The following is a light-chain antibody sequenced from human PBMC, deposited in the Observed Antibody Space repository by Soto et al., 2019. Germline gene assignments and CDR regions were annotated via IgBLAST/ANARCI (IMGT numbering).Light chain of an antibody. V-gene: IGLV2-14*03. CDR3: CSLTTSHTYV. CDR2: HVT. CDR1: TSDICHYDY. J-gene: IGLJ1*01. Sequence: QSVLTQPASVSGAPGQSITISCTGTTSDICHYDYVSWYQQHPGKAPKLMIYHVTYRPSGVSNRYSGSKSGNSASLTISGLQADDEADYYCCSLTTSHTYVFGSGTKVTV.